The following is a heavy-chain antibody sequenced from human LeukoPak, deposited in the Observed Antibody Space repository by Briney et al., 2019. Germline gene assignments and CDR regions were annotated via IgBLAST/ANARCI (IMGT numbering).Heavy chain of an antibody. CDR1: GGSISSSSYY. CDR3: ARYDSSGYYGRTKFDN. J-gene: IGHJ4*02. V-gene: IGHV4-39*01. D-gene: IGHD3-22*01. Sequence: SETLSLTCTVSGGSISSSSYYWGWLRQPPGKGLEWIGNIYYSGSAYYNPSLKSRVTISVDTSKNQFSLKLSSVTAADTAVYYCARYDSSGYYGRTKFDNWGQGTLVTVSS. CDR2: IYYSGSA.